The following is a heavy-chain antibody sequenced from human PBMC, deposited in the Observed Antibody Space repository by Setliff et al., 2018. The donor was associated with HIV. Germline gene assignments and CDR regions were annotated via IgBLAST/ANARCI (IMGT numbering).Heavy chain of an antibody. CDR1: GGYISSGGNH. CDR2: VYGSGST. CDR3: ANYIIGAGGRGN. J-gene: IGHJ4*02. V-gene: IGHV4-30-4*01. Sequence: SETLSLTCIVSGGYISSGGNHWSWIRQSPGKGLEWIGYVYGSGSTNYNPSLWSRVAISVDTSKNEFSLKLNSMTAADTAVYCCANYIIGAGGRGNWGQGILVTVSS. D-gene: IGHD1-26*01.